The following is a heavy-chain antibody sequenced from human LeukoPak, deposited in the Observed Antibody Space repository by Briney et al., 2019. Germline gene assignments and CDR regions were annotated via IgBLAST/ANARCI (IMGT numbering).Heavy chain of an antibody. CDR1: GGTLSSYA. CDR3: ARDVYYDSSGYYYFDY. D-gene: IGHD3-22*01. Sequence: ASVKVSCKASGGTLSSYAISWVRQAPGQGLEWMGGIIPIFGTANYAQKFQGRVTITADESTSTAYMELSSLRSEDTAVYYCARDVYYDSSGYYYFDYWGQGTLVTVSS. J-gene: IGHJ4*02. V-gene: IGHV1-69*13. CDR2: IIPIFGTA.